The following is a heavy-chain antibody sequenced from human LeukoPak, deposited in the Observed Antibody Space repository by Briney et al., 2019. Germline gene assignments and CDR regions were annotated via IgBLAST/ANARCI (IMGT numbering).Heavy chain of an antibody. Sequence: SVKVSCTASGGTFSSYAISWVRQAPGQGLEWMGKIIPIFGITNYAQKFQGRVTITADKSTSTAYMEMSSLRSEDTAVYYCAGDEVVLVAATGGGHSWFDPWGQGTMVTVSS. CDR3: AGDEVVLVAATGGGHSWFDP. D-gene: IGHD2-15*01. J-gene: IGHJ5*02. CDR1: GGTFSSYA. CDR2: IIPIFGIT. V-gene: IGHV1-69*04.